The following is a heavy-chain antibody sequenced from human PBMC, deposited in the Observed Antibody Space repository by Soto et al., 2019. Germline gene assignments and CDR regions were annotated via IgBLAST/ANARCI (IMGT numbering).Heavy chain of an antibody. J-gene: IGHJ4*02. CDR1: GYTFTAYY. V-gene: IGHV1-2*02. D-gene: IGHD5-18*01. CDR2: VDPNSGDS. CDR3: AKDLRGYIYGCDS. Sequence: ASVKVSCKPFGYTFTAYYIHWVRQAPGQGLEWMGWVDPNSGDSRKAQSFQGRVTMTRDTSTSTVYMELSCLRAEDTALYYCAKDLRGYIYGCDSWGQGTLVTVSS.